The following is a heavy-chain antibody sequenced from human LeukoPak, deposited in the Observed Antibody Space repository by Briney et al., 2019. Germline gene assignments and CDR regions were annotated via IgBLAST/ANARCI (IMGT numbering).Heavy chain of an antibody. Sequence: GGSLRLSCAASGFTFSSYGMHCVRQAPGKGLEWVAVISYDGTQTYHADSAKGRFTISRDNSKNTLYLQMNSLRAEDTAVYYCATERGLFSGSYYALFDHWGQGTLVTVSS. CDR3: ATERGLFSGSYYALFDH. J-gene: IGHJ4*02. CDR1: GFTFSSYG. V-gene: IGHV3-30*03. D-gene: IGHD1-26*01. CDR2: ISYDGTQT.